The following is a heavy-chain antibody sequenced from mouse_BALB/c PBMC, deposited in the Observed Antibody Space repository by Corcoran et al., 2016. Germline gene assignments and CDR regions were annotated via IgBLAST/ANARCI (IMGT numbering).Heavy chain of an antibody. CDR3: ARGYYVISGY. V-gene: IGHV9-2-1*01. CDR1: GYTFTDYS. D-gene: IGHD1-1*01. Sequence: QIQLVQSGPELKKPGETVKISCKASGYTFTDYSMHWVKQAPGKGLKWMGWINTETGEPTYADDFKGRFAFSLEPSASTADLQINNLKKEDTATYFCARGYYVISGYGGQGTTLTFSS. J-gene: IGHJ2*01. CDR2: INTETGEP.